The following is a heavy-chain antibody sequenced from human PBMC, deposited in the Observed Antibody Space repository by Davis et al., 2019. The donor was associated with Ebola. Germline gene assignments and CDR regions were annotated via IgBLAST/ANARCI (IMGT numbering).Heavy chain of an antibody. CDR3: TRHAYYYYYGMDV. CDR1: GFTFSSYD. J-gene: IGHJ6*02. Sequence: GESLKISCAASGFTFSSYDMHWVRQATGKGLEWVSAIGTAGDTYYPGSVKGRFTISRENAKNSLYLQMNSLRAGDTAVYYCTRHAYYYYYGMDVWGQGTTVTVSS. CDR2: IGTAGDT. V-gene: IGHV3-13*01.